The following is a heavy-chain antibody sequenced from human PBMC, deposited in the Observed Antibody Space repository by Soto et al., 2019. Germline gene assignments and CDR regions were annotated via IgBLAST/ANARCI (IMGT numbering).Heavy chain of an antibody. CDR3: TREPRY. J-gene: IGHJ4*02. Sequence: QVQLVESGGGVVQPGRSLRLSCAASGFTFNSYAMHWVRQAPGKGLEWVAVISYDGSNKYYADSVKGRFTISRDNSKNTLYLQMNTLTPEDTAVYYCTREPRYWGQGTLVTVSS. CDR1: GFTFNSYA. CDR2: ISYDGSNK. V-gene: IGHV3-30-3*01.